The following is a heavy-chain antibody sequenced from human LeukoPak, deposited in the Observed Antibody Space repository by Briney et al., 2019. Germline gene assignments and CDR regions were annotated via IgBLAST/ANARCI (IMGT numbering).Heavy chain of an antibody. CDR3: AMAVIGSGWTLDY. CDR1: GFTFLSYA. J-gene: IGHJ4*02. D-gene: IGHD6-19*01. Sequence: PGGSLRLSCAASGFTFLSYAMSWVRQAPGKGLEWVSTISGSGGRTSYADSVKGRFTISRDNSKNTLYLQANSLRAEDTAIYYCAMAVIGSGWTLDYRGQGTLVTVSS. V-gene: IGHV3-23*01. CDR2: ISGSGGRT.